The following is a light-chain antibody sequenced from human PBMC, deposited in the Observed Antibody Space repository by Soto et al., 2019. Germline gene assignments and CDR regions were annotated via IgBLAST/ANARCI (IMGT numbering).Light chain of an antibody. CDR2: DAS. CDR1: QRINNW. J-gene: IGKJ4*01. CDR3: QQYDNYPLT. V-gene: IGKV1-5*01. Sequence: DIQMTQSPSTLSASVGDRVTITCRASQRINNWLAWYQQKPGKAPKFLIYDASNLESGVPSRFSGSASGTEFTLTISSLQPDDFATYYCQQYDNYPLTFGRGTKVDI.